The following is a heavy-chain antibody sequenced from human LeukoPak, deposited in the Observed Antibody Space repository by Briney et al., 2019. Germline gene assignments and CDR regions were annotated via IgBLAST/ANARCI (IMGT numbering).Heavy chain of an antibody. CDR2: ISQSGGRST. Sequence: GGSLRLSCAASGFTFSNYAMTWVRQAPGEGLEWVAFISQSGGRSTDYADSVRGRFTISRDNSEDTLYLQMNSLRAEDTAVYHCARDLGCSTSSCRYNWFDPWGQGTLVTVPS. D-gene: IGHD2-2*01. CDR3: ARDLGCSTSSCRYNWFDP. CDR1: GFTFSNYA. V-gene: IGHV3-23*01. J-gene: IGHJ5*02.